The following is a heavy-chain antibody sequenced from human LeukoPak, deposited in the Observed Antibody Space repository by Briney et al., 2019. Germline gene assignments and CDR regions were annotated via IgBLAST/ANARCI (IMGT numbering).Heavy chain of an antibody. CDR3: ARKPSNYYYMDV. D-gene: IGHD1-14*01. J-gene: IGHJ6*03. Sequence: SETLSLTCTVSGGSLSSYYWSWIRQPPGKGLGWIGYIYYSGSTNYNPSLKSRVTISVDTSKNQFSLKLSSVTAADTAVYYCARKPSNYYYMDVWGKGTTVTVSS. V-gene: IGHV4-59*01. CDR1: GGSLSSYY. CDR2: IYYSGST.